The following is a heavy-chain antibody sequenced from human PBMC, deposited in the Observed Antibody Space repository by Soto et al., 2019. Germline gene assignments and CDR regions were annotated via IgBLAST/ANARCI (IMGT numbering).Heavy chain of an antibody. CDR1: GFSLSTSGMR. CDR2: IDWDDDK. D-gene: IGHD6-13*01. J-gene: IGHJ4*01. V-gene: IGHV2-70*04. CDR3: PRIPYLAAGGLRYDY. Sequence: SGPTLVNPTQTLTLTCTFSGFSLSTSGMRVIWIRQPPGKALEWLARIDWDDDKFYSTSLKTRLTISKDTSKNQVVLTMTNMARPARAGYSFPRIPYLAAGGLRYDYWGDGILVTDS.